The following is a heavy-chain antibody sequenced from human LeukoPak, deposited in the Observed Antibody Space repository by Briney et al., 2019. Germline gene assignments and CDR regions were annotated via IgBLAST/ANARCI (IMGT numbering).Heavy chain of an antibody. CDR1: GYTFTNYG. V-gene: IGHV1-18*01. CDR2: INAYNGNT. J-gene: IGHJ4*02. D-gene: IGHD2-2*01. Sequence: GASVTVSFKASGYTFTNYGISWVRQAPGQGREWMGWINAYNGNTNYAQKYQGRVTMTTDTSTSTAYMELRSLRSDDTAIYYCARWEYCSSSSCYDESETFDYWGQGTLVTVSS. CDR3: ARWEYCSSSSCYDESETFDY.